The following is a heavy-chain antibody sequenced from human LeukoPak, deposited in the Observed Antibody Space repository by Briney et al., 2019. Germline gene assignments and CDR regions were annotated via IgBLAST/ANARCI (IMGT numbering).Heavy chain of an antibody. CDR2: INHSGST. D-gene: IGHD6-19*01. CDR1: GGSFSGYY. Sequence: SETLSLTCAVYGGSFSGYYWSWIRQPPGKGLEWIGEINHSGSTNYNPSLKSRVTISVDTSKNQSSLRLSSVTAADTAVSYCARVLEGSSGQHWYFDVWGSGTLVTVSS. V-gene: IGHV4-34*01. J-gene: IGHJ2*01. CDR3: ARVLEGSSGQHWYFDV.